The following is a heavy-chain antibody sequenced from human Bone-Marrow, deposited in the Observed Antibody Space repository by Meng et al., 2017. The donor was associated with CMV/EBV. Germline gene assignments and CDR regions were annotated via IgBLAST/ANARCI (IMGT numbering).Heavy chain of an antibody. D-gene: IGHD3-3*01. J-gene: IGHJ6*02. CDR2: IVVGSGNT. V-gene: IGHV1-58*01. CDR3: AAGILRFLQWLGPSENYYGMDV. CDR1: GFTSTSSA. Sequence: SVKVSCKASGFTSTSSAVQWVRQARGQRLEWIGWIVVGSGNTNYAQKFQERVTITRDMSTSTAYMELSSLRSEDTAVYYCAAGILRFLQWLGPSENYYGMDVCGQGTTVTVSS.